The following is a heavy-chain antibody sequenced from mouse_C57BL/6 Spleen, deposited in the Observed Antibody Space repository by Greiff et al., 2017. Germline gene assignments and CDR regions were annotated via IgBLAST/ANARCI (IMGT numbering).Heavy chain of an antibody. V-gene: IGHV1-52*01. CDR3: TRNYGSRGAWFAY. J-gene: IGHJ3*01. Sequence: QVQLQQPGAELVRPGSSVKLSCKASGYTFTSYWMHWVKQRPIQGLEWIGNIDPSDSETHYNQKFKDKATLTVDKSSSTAYMQLSSLTSEDSAVYYCTRNYGSRGAWFAYWGQGTLVTVSA. D-gene: IGHD1-1*01. CDR2: IDPSDSET. CDR1: GYTFTSYW.